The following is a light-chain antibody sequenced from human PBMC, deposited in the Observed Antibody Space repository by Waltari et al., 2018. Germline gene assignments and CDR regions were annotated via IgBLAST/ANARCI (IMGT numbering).Light chain of an antibody. CDR1: RSHVGTYNY. J-gene: IGLJ3*02. CDR2: DVS. V-gene: IGLV2-14*03. CDR3: SSYITTNTLEL. Sequence: QSALTQPASVSGSPGQSLTISCTATRSHVGTYNYVSWYQQHPGKAPKLLSYDVSYRPSGVSYRFSGSKSGNTASLTISGLQAEDEADYYCSSYITTNTLELFGGGTSLTVL.